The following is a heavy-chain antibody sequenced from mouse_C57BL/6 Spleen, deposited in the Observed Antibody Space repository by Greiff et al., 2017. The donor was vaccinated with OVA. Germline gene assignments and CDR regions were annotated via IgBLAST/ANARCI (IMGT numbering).Heavy chain of an antibody. J-gene: IGHJ2*01. V-gene: IGHV1-69*01. D-gene: IGHD1-1*01. Sequence: QVQLQQSGAELVMPGASVKLSCKASGYTFTSYWMHWVKQRPGQGLEWIGEIDPSDSYTNYNQKFKGKSTLTVDKSSSTAYMQLSSLTSEDSAVYYCASRGAVDPFAYWGQGTPLTVSS. CDR3: ASRGAVDPFAY. CDR2: IDPSDSYT. CDR1: GYTFTSYW.